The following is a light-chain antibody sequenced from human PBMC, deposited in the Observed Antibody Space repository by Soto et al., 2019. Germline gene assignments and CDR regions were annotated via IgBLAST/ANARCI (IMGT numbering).Light chain of an antibody. J-gene: IGLJ3*02. CDR3: SSYTSSILV. Sequence: QPVLTQPASVSGSPGQSITISCTGTNSDVGGYNYVSWYQQYPGKAPKLMIYEVSNRPSGVSNRFSGSKSGNTASLTISGLQAEDEADYYCSSYTSSILVFGGGTQLTVL. CDR1: NSDVGGYNY. V-gene: IGLV2-14*01. CDR2: EVS.